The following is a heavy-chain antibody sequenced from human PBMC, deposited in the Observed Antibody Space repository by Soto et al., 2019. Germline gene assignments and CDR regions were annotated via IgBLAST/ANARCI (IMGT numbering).Heavy chain of an antibody. CDR1: GFTFRGHR. CDR3: ARVMETAKEFLDY. V-gene: IGHV3-7*01. CDR2: IDRDGSGK. D-gene: IGHD2-8*01. Sequence: PGGSLRLSCVASGFTFRGHRMTWVRQAPGKGLEWVANIDRDGSGKFYADSVRGRFTVSRDDADTSLFLQMRSLRAEDTALYYCARVMETAKEFLDYWGQGARVTVSS. J-gene: IGHJ4*02.